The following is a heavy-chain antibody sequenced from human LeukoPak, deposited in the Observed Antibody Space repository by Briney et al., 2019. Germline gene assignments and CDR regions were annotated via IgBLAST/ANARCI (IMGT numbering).Heavy chain of an antibody. J-gene: IGHJ6*03. CDR1: GGSISSYY. Sequence: SETLSLTCTVSGGSISSYYWSWIRQPAGKGLEWIGRIYTSGSTNYNPSLKSRVTMSVDTSKNQFSLKLSSVTAADTAVYYCARDRDYGSGSFYYYYYMDVWGKGTTVTVSS. D-gene: IGHD3-10*01. V-gene: IGHV4-4*07. CDR2: IYTSGST. CDR3: ARDRDYGSGSFYYYYYMDV.